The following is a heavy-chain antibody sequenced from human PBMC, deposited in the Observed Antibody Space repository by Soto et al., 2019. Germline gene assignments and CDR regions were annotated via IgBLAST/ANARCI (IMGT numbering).Heavy chain of an antibody. CDR2: IYYSGST. D-gene: IGHD3-3*01. CDR3: ARGGLRFLEWFLDY. V-gene: IGHV4-30-4*01. J-gene: IGHJ4*02. Sequence: QVQLQESGPGLVKPSQTLSLTCTVSGGCISSGDYYWSWIRQPPGKGLEWIGYIYYSGSTYYNPSLKSRVTISVDTSKNQFSLKLSSVTAADTAEYYCARGGLRFLEWFLDYWGQGTLVTVSS. CDR1: GGCISSGDYY.